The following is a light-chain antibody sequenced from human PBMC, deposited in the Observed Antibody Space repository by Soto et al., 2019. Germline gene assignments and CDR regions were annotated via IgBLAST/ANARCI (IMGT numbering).Light chain of an antibody. J-gene: IGLJ3*02. Sequence: QSVLTQPRSVSGSPGQSVTISCTGTTGDVGAYNFVSWYQLYPGKAPKLMIYDASKRPSGVPDRFSASKSGNTASLTISGLQDEDEADYYCCSYAGSFTWVFGGGTKLTVL. CDR3: CSYAGSFTWV. V-gene: IGLV2-11*01. CDR2: DAS. CDR1: TGDVGAYNF.